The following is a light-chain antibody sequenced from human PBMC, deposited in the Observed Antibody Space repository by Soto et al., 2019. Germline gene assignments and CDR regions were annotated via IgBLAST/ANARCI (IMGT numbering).Light chain of an antibody. V-gene: IGKV3-11*01. CDR3: QQRSNWPPT. CDR2: DAS. CDR1: QSVSSY. Sequence: EIVLTQSPATVSVSPGERVTLSCRASQSVSSYLAWYQQKPGQAPRLLIYDASNRATGIPARFSGSGSGTDFTLTISSLEPEDFAVYYCQQRSNWPPTFGQGTKVDI. J-gene: IGKJ1*01.